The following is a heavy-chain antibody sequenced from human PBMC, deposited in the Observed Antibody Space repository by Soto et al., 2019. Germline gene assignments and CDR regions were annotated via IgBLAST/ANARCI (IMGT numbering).Heavy chain of an antibody. V-gene: IGHV3-9*01. CDR2: ISWNRGSI. CDR3: AKVYDDNGWYGGYFDL. CDR1: GFTFDDYA. Sequence: EVQLVESGGGLVQPGRSLRLSCAASGFTFDDYAMHWVRQAPGKGLEWVSGISWNRGSIGYADSVKGRFTISRDNAKNSLYLQMNSLRAEDTALYYCAKVYDDNGWYGGYFDLWGRGTLVTVSS. D-gene: IGHD6-19*01. J-gene: IGHJ2*01.